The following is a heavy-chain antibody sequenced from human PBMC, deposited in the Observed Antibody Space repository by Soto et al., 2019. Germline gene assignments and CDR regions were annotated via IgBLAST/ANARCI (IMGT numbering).Heavy chain of an antibody. D-gene: IGHD1-20*01. J-gene: IGHJ4*02. CDR2: INHSGST. CDR1: GGSFSGYY. Sequence: PSETLSLTCAVYGGSFSGYYWSWIRQPPGKGLEWIGEINHSGSTNYNPSLKSRVTISVDTSKNQFSLKLSSVTAADTAVYYCARGLFVTGTYFDYWGQGTLVTVSS. CDR3: ARGLFVTGTYFDY. V-gene: IGHV4-34*01.